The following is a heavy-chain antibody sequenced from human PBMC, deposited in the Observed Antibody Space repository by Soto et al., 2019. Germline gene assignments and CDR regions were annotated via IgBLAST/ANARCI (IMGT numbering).Heavy chain of an antibody. CDR3: AKLGGGGNYYYGMDV. Sequence: QVQLVESGGGVVQPGRSLRLSCAASGFTFSSYGMHWVRQAPGKGLERVAVISYEGSNKYYADSVKGRFTISRDNSKNTLYLQMNSLRAEDTAVYYCAKLGGGGNYYYGMDVWGQGTTVTVSS. CDR2: ISYEGSNK. V-gene: IGHV3-30*18. D-gene: IGHD1-26*01. J-gene: IGHJ6*02. CDR1: GFTFSSYG.